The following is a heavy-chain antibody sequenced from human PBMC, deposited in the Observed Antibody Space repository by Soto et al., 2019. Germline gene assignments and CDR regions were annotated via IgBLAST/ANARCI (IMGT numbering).Heavy chain of an antibody. CDR2: ISYDGSNK. J-gene: IGHJ6*02. CDR3: ARTRKHIVVVTAMARGMDV. D-gene: IGHD2-21*02. Sequence: QVQLVESGGGVVQPGRSLRLSCAASGFTFSSYAMHWVRQAPGKGLEWVAVISYDGSNKYYADSVKGRFTISRDNSKNXLXXQMNSLRAEDTAVYYCARTRKHIVVVTAMARGMDVWGQGTTVTVSS. V-gene: IGHV3-30-3*01. CDR1: GFTFSSYA.